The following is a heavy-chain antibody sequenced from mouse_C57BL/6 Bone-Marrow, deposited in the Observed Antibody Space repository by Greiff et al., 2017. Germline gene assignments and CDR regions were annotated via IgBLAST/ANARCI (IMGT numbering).Heavy chain of an antibody. D-gene: IGHD1-1*01. CDR2: IYPGNSDT. V-gene: IGHV1-5*01. CDR1: GYTFTSYW. J-gene: IGHJ2*01. CDR3: TIFITTVVATSPDY. Sequence: EVKLVESGTVLARPGASVKMSCTTSGYTFTSYWMHWVKQRPGQGLEWIGAIYPGNSDTSYNQKFKGKAKLTAVTSASTAYMELSSLTNEDSAVYYYTIFITTVVATSPDYWDQGTTLTLSS.